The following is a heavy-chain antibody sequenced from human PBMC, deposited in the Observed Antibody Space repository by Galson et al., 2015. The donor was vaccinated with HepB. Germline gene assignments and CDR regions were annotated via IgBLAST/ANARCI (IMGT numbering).Heavy chain of an antibody. CDR1: GFTVSSSY. V-gene: IGHV3-53*01. CDR3: ARDLMGGWATTYGMDV. D-gene: IGHD5-24*01. J-gene: IGHJ6*02. CDR2: IYSDGST. Sequence: SLRLSCAASGFTVSSSYMTWVRQAPGKGLEWVSVIYSDGSTYYADSVKGRFTISRDNSKNTLYLQMNSLRAEDMAVYYCARDLMGGWATTYGMDVWGQGTTVTVSS.